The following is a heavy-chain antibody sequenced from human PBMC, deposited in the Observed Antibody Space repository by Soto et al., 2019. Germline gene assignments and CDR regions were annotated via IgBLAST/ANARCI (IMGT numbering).Heavy chain of an antibody. CDR3: ARSTAPLRYFDWLSYPFDY. D-gene: IGHD3-9*01. CDR1: GFTFSNYW. J-gene: IGHJ4*02. CDR2: IKQDGGEK. Sequence: GGSLRLSCAASGFTFSNYWMSWVRQAPGRGLEWVSNIKQDGGEKYYVDSVKGRFTISRDNSKNTLYLQMNSLRAEDTAVYYCARSTAPLRYFDWLSYPFDYWGQGTLVTVSS. V-gene: IGHV3-7*05.